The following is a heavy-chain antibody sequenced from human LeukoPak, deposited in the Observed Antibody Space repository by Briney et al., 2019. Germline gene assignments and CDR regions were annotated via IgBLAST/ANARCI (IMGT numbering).Heavy chain of an antibody. CDR3: ARNGMEWSPNPYYYYMDV. V-gene: IGHV1-46*01. Sequence: ASVKASCKASGYTFTSYYMHWVRQAPGQGLEWMGIINPSGGSTSYAQKFQGRVTMTRDMSTSTVYMELSSLRSEDTAVYYCARNGMEWSPNPYYYYMDVWGKGTTVTVSS. CDR1: GYTFTSYY. CDR2: INPSGGST. J-gene: IGHJ6*03. D-gene: IGHD3-3*01.